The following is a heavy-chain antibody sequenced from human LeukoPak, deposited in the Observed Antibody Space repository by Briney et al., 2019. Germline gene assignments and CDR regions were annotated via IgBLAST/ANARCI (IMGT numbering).Heavy chain of an antibody. CDR2: ISYDGSNK. V-gene: IGHV3-30*18. CDR1: GFTFSSYG. J-gene: IGHJ4*02. Sequence: HPGGSLRLSCAASGFTFSSYGMHWVRQAPGKGLEWVAVISYDGSNKYYADSVKGRFTISRDNSKNTLYLQMNSLRAEDTAVYYCAKREFQLPGPDYWGQGTLVTVSS. CDR3: AKREFQLPGPDY. D-gene: IGHD3-10*01.